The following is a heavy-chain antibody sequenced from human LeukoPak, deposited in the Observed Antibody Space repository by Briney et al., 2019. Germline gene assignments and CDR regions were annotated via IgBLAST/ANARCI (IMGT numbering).Heavy chain of an antibody. J-gene: IGHJ4*02. D-gene: IGHD6-13*01. CDR3: AKDRDSSSWYLGSCFGDY. V-gene: IGHV3-23*01. CDR1: GFTFSSYG. Sequence: GGSLRLSCAASGFTFSSYGMTWVRQAPGKGLEWVSGISGSGGSTHYADSVKGRFTISRDKSKNTLYLEMNSLRAEDTAVYYCAKDRDSSSWYLGSCFGDYWGQGTLVTVSS. CDR2: ISGSGGST.